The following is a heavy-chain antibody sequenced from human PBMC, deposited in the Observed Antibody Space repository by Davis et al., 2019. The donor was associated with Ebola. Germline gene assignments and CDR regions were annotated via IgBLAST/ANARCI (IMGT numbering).Heavy chain of an antibody. CDR2: IYYSGST. J-gene: IGHJ4*02. Sequence: SETLSLTCTVSGGSISSGDYYWSWIRQPPGKGLEWIGYIYYSGSTNYNPSLKSRVTISVDTSKNQFSLKLSSVTAADTAVYYCARAPNYSGYFDYWGQGTLVTVSS. CDR3: ARAPNYSGYFDY. D-gene: IGHD4-11*01. V-gene: IGHV4-61*08. CDR1: GGSISSGDYY.